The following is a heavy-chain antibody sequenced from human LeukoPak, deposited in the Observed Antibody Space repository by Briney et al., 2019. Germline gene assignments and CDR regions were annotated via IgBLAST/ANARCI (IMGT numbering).Heavy chain of an antibody. V-gene: IGHV4-59*01. Sequence: SETLSLTCTVSGGSISSYYWSWIRQPPGKGLEWIGYIYYSGSTNYNPSLKSRVTISVDTSKNQFSLKLSSVTAADTAVYYCARDGNTISGWPYYFDYWGQGTLATVSS. CDR2: IYYSGST. D-gene: IGHD6-19*01. J-gene: IGHJ4*02. CDR3: ARDGNTISGWPYYFDY. CDR1: GGSISSYY.